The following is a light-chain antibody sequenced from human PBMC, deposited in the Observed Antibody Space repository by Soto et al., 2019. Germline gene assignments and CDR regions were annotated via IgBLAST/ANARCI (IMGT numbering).Light chain of an antibody. Sequence: EIVRTQSPATVSVSPGDRATLSCSASQSVSSNVAWYQQKPGQAPRLLMYGASSRATGIPDRLSGSGSGTDFTLTISRLEPEDFAVYYCQQYGSSPITFGQGTRLEI. CDR2: GAS. CDR1: QSVSSN. CDR3: QQYGSSPIT. V-gene: IGKV3-20*01. J-gene: IGKJ5*01.